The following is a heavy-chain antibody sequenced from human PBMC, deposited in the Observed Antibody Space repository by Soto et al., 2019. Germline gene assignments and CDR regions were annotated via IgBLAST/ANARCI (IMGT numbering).Heavy chain of an antibody. Sequence: QVQLQESGPGLVKPSGTLPLTCAVSGGSISSSNWWSWVRQPPGKGLEWIGEIYHSGSTNYNPSLKSRVTISVDKSKNQFSLKLSSVTAADTAVYYCARGSYDYGDYSLGYYYYGMDVWGQGTTVTVSS. J-gene: IGHJ6*02. CDR3: ARGSYDYGDYSLGYYYYGMDV. D-gene: IGHD4-17*01. CDR1: GGSISSSNW. CDR2: IYHSGST. V-gene: IGHV4-4*02.